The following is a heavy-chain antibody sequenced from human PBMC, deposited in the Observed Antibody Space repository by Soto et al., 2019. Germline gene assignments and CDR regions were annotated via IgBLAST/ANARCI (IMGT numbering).Heavy chain of an antibody. J-gene: IGHJ4*02. CDR1: GFTFISYA. D-gene: IGHD6-19*01. CDR3: AKASSSGWYYFDY. V-gene: IGHV3-23*01. Sequence: LRLSCAASGFTFISYAMSWVRQAPGKGLEWVSAISGSGGSTYYADSVKGRFTISRDNSKNTLYLQMNSLRAEDTAVYYCAKASSSGWYYFDYWGQGTLVTVSS. CDR2: ISGSGGST.